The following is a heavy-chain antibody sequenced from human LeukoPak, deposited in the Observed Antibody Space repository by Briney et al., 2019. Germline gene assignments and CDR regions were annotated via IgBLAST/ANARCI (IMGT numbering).Heavy chain of an antibody. D-gene: IGHD3-3*01. Sequence: PSETLSLTCTVSGGSISTYYWSWIRQPPGKGLEWIGYIYYTGSTNYNPSLKSRVTISVDTSKNQFSLKLSSVTAADTAVYYCARGRRSYDFWSGYYAAFDIWGQGTMVTVSS. J-gene: IGHJ3*02. CDR2: IYYTGST. CDR3: ARGRRSYDFWSGYYAAFDI. V-gene: IGHV4-59*12. CDR1: GGSISTYY.